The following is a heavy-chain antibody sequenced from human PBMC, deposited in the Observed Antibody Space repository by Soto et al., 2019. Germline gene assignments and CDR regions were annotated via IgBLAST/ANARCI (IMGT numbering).Heavy chain of an antibody. V-gene: IGHV3-23*01. CDR3: ARGSTDSYPGSRIFDF. CDR1: GATFGSRA. J-gene: IGHJ4*02. Sequence: GGSLRLSCVASGATFGSRAMSWVRQAPGEGLEWVSTITDTGGDAKYADSVRGRFTISRDNSKNTLHLQMSSLRAEGSAVYYCARGSTDSYPGSRIFDFWGRGTLVTVSS. D-gene: IGHD3-10*01. CDR2: ITDTGGDA.